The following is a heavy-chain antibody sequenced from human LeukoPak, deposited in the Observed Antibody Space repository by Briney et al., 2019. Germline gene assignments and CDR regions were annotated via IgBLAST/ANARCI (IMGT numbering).Heavy chain of an antibody. Sequence: SDTLSLTCTVSGGSISSYYWSWIRQPPGKGLEWIGYVSYSGNTNYNPSLNSRVTISVDSSKNQFSLKLTSVTAADTAMYYCARGSSAWAYNWFDPWGQGTLVTISS. J-gene: IGHJ5*02. CDR3: ARGSSAWAYNWFDP. CDR2: VSYSGNT. CDR1: GGSISSYY. D-gene: IGHD6-19*01. V-gene: IGHV4-59*07.